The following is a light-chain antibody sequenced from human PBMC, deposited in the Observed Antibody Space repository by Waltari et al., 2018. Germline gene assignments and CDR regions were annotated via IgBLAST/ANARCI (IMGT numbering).Light chain of an antibody. CDR2: GAS. CDR3: QQYNNWPQT. J-gene: IGKJ1*01. V-gene: IGKV3-15*01. CDR1: QSVSSN. Sequence: EIVMTPSPATLSVSAGERATLSCRASQSVSSNLAWYQQKPGQAPRLLIYGASTRATGIPARFSGSGSGTEFTLTISSLQSEDFAVYYCQQYNNWPQTFGQGTKVEIK.